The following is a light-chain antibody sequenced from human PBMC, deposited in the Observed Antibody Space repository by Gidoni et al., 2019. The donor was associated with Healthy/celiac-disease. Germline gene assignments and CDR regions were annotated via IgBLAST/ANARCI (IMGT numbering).Light chain of an antibody. J-gene: IGKJ1*01. CDR3: QQYYSYPPWT. Sequence: AIRMTQSPSSFSASTGDRVTITCRASQGISSYLAWHQQKPGKAPKLLIYAASTLQSGVPSRFSGSGSGTDFTLTISCLQSEDFATYYFQQYYSYPPWTFGQGTKVEIK. CDR1: QGISSY. CDR2: AAS. V-gene: IGKV1-8*01.